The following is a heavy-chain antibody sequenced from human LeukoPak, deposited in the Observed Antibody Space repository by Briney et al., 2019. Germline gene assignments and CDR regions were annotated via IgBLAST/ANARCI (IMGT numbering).Heavy chain of an antibody. D-gene: IGHD1-26*01. J-gene: IGHJ6*02. Sequence: SETLSLTCTVSGGSISSNRYYWGWIRQPPGKGLEWIGNIHYSGSTYYNPSLKTRVTISEDTSKNQFSLKLSSVTAADTAVYYCARDSGSHTVGYYGMDVWGQGTTVTVSS. CDR3: ARDSGSHTVGYYGMDV. CDR2: IHYSGST. V-gene: IGHV4-39*07. CDR1: GGSISSNRYY.